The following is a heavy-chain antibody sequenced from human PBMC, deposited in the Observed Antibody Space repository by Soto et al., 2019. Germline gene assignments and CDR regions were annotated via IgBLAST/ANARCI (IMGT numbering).Heavy chain of an antibody. Sequence: QVQLVQSGAEVKKPGASVKVSCKASGYTFTSYAMHWVRQAPGQRLEWMGWINAGNGNAKYSQKFQGRVTITRDTSASTAYMELSSLRSEDTAVYYCARERSSDSSGYYYNWYFDLWGRGTLVTVSS. CDR1: GYTFTSYA. CDR3: ARERSSDSSGYYYNWYFDL. D-gene: IGHD3-22*01. CDR2: INAGNGNA. V-gene: IGHV1-3*01. J-gene: IGHJ2*01.